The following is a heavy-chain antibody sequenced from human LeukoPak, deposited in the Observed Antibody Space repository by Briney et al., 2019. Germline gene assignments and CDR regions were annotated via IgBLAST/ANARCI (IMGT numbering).Heavy chain of an antibody. Sequence: PSETLSLTCTVSGGSISSYYWSWIRQPPGKGLEWIGYIYTSGSTNYNPSLKSRVTISVDTSKNQFSLKLSSVTAADTAVYCCATGGNSLPFDYWGQGTLVTVSS. V-gene: IGHV4-4*09. CDR2: IYTSGST. CDR3: ATGGNSLPFDY. J-gene: IGHJ4*02. CDR1: GGSISSYY. D-gene: IGHD4-23*01.